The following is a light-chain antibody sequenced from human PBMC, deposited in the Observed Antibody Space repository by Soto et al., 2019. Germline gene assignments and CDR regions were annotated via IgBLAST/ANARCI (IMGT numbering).Light chain of an antibody. V-gene: IGKV3-15*01. Sequence: EIVMTQSPATLSVSPGVRATLSCRASQSVSTNLAWYQQKPGQAPRLLIYGASTRATGIPARLSGSGSGTEFTLTISSLQSEDFAVYYCQHYNNGPPWTFGQGTKVQI. CDR3: QHYNNGPPWT. J-gene: IGKJ1*01. CDR1: QSVSTN. CDR2: GAS.